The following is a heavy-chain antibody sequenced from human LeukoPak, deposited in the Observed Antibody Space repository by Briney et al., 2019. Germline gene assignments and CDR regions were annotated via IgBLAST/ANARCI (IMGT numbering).Heavy chain of an antibody. CDR2: INRSGST. J-gene: IGHJ5*02. V-gene: IGHV4-34*01. Sequence: SETLSLTCAVYGGSFSGYYWSWIRQPPGKGLEWIGEINRSGSTNYNPSLKSQVTISVDTSKNQFSLKLSSVTAADTAVYYCARVSPGRSYYYGSGSYSNWFDPWGQGTLVTVSS. D-gene: IGHD3-10*01. CDR1: GGSFSGYY. CDR3: ARVSPGRSYYYGSGSYSNWFDP.